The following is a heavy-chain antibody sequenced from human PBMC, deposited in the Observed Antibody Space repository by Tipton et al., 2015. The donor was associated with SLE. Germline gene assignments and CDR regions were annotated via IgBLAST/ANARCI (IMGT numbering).Heavy chain of an antibody. D-gene: IGHD2-15*01. V-gene: IGHV4-59*04. J-gene: IGHJ5*02. CDR3: ARNPTSYCSGGSCYSPWFDP. Sequence: LRLSCAASGFTFSSYWMSWVRQAPGKGLEWIGNVYYSGSTFYNPSLKSRVTISVDTSENQFSLQLSSVTAADTAVYYCARNPTSYCSGGSCYSPWFDPWGQGTLVTVSS. CDR1: GFTFSSYW. CDR2: VYYSGST.